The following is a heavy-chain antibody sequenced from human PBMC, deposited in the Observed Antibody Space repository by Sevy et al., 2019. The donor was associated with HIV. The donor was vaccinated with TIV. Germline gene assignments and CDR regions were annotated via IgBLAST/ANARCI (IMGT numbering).Heavy chain of an antibody. Sequence: GGTLRLSCVASGFIFRDRYMSWIRQAPGKGLEWVSFISSRSSEINYAGTVKGRFTVARDNAKNSLYLHMNSLRAEDTAVYYCAGYFRPVASAGTGALGVWGQGTAVTVSS. CDR2: ISSRSSEI. D-gene: IGHD6-13*01. J-gene: IGHJ6*02. V-gene: IGHV3-11*03. CDR3: AGYFRPVASAGTGALGV. CDR1: GFIFRDRY.